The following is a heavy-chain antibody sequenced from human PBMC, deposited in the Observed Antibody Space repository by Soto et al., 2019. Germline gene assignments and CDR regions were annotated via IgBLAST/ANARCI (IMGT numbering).Heavy chain of an antibody. D-gene: IGHD3-3*01. CDR3: ARAWIYDFSAGDYYYYMDV. Sequence: SETLSLTCTVSGGSISSYYWSWIRQPPGKGLEWIGYIYYSGSTNYNPSLKSRVTISVDTSKNQFSLKLSSVTAADTAVYYCARAWIYDFSAGDYYYYMDVWGKGTTVTVSS. V-gene: IGHV4-59*01. J-gene: IGHJ6*03. CDR2: IYYSGST. CDR1: GGSISSYY.